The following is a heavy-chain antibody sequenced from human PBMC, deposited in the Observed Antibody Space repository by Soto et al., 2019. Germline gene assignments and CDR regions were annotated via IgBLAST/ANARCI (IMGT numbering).Heavy chain of an antibody. V-gene: IGHV3-23*01. CDR2: MSGSGGST. D-gene: IGHD6-13*01. CDR3: AKSYSSNWYDYFDY. J-gene: IGHJ4*02. Sequence: PGGSLRLSCAVYGFTFSTYAMSWVRQAPGKGLEWVSAMSGSGGSTYYADSVKGRFTISRDNSKNTLYLHMNSLRAEDTAPYYCAKSYSSNWYDYFDYWGRGTLVTVSS. CDR1: GFTFSTYA.